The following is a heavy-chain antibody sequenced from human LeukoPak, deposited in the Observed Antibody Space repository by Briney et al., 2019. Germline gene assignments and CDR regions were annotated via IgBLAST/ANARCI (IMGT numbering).Heavy chain of an antibody. CDR3: ASLGAYDSSGRNWFDP. J-gene: IGHJ5*02. D-gene: IGHD3-22*01. CDR1: GYTFTGYY. Sequence: ASVKVSCKAPGYTFTGYYMHWVRQAPGQGLEWMGWINPNSGGTNYAQKFQGRVTMTRDTSISTAYMELSRLRSDDTAVYYCASLGAYDSSGRNWFDPWGQGTLVTVSS. CDR2: INPNSGGT. V-gene: IGHV1-2*02.